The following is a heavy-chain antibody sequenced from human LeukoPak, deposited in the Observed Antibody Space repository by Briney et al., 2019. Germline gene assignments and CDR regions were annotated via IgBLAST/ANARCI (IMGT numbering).Heavy chain of an antibody. J-gene: IGHJ4*02. CDR3: ARRVPTMDEIDY. Sequence: PSETLSLTCTVSGGSISSGDYYWSWIRQPPGKGLEWIGYIYYSGSTYYNPSLKSRVTISVDTSKNQFSLKLSSVTAADTAVYYCARRVPTMDEIDYWGQGTLVTVSS. V-gene: IGHV4-30-4*01. CDR2: IYYSGST. CDR1: GGSISSGDYY. D-gene: IGHD5-12*01.